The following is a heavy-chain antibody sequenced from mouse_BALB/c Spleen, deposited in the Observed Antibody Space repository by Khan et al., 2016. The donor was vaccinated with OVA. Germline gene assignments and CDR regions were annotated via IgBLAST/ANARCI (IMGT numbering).Heavy chain of an antibody. CDR1: GYTFTSYW. V-gene: IGHV1S132*01. Sequence: QVQLMQSGTELVRPGASVKLSCKTSGYTFTSYWIHWVNQSSGQGLEWMARIYTGTGSTYYTEKFKGKVTLTVDKASSTPYMQLSSLKSEATAVFFCAREKYGHYWGAMDYWGQGTSVTVSS. CDR3: AREKYGHYWGAMDY. D-gene: IGHD1-2*01. CDR2: IYTGTGST. J-gene: IGHJ4*01.